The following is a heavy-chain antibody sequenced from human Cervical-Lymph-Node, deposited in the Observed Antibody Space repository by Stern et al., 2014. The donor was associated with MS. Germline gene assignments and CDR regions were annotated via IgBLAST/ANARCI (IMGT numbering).Heavy chain of an antibody. J-gene: IGHJ4*02. CDR2: ISYDGSNK. D-gene: IGHD3-10*01. CDR3: AKDSGSTTTGDYFDY. CDR1: GFTFSSYG. V-gene: IGHV3-30*18. Sequence: VQLVESGGGVVQPGRSLRLSCAASGFTFSSYGMHWVRQAPGKGLEWVAVISYDGSNKYYVDSVKGRFTISRDNSKNTLYLQMNSLRAEDTAVYYCAKDSGSTTTGDYFDYWGQGTLVTVSS.